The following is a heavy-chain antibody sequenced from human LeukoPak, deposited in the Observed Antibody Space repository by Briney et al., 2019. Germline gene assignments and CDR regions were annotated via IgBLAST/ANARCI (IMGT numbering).Heavy chain of an antibody. V-gene: IGHV3-48*03. CDR1: GFTFSSYE. CDR2: ISSSGSSI. Sequence: GGSLRLSCAASGFTFSSYELNWVRQTPGKGLEWVSYISSSGSSIYYADSVKGRFTISRDNAKNSLFLQMNSLRAEGTAVYYCARIINSVWIDYWGQGTLVTVSS. D-gene: IGHD6-19*01. CDR3: ARIINSVWIDY. J-gene: IGHJ4*02.